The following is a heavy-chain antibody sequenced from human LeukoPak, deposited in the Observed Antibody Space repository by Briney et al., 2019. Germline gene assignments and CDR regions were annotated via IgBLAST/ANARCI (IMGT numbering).Heavy chain of an antibody. CDR1: GFTFAGYG. CDR3: ARDGYYDSSGILFGY. J-gene: IGHJ4*02. V-gene: IGHV3-20*04. D-gene: IGHD3-22*01. Sequence: GGSLRLSCVASGFTFAGYGMSWVRQAPGKGLEWVSTINWNDDTTTDADSVKGRFTISRDNAKNSLYLQMNSLRAEDTALYYCARDGYYDSSGILFGYWGQGTLVTVSS. CDR2: INWNDDTT.